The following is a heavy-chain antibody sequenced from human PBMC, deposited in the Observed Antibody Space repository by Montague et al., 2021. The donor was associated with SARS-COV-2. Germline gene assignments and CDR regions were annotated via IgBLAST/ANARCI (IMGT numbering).Heavy chain of an antibody. V-gene: IGHV4-39*07. CDR1: GGSISSSSYY. CDR3: ARVGRQQLVRLSGMDV. D-gene: IGHD6-13*01. Sequence: SETLSLTCTVSGGSISSSSYYWGWIRQPPGKGLEWIGSIYYSGSTYYYLYLKSRVTISVDTSKNQLSLKLISVTATDTAGYYCARVGRQQLVRLSGMDVWGQGTTVTVSS. CDR2: IYYSGST. J-gene: IGHJ6*02.